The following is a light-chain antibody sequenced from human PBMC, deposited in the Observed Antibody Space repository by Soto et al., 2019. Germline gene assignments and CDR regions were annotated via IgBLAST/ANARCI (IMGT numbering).Light chain of an antibody. J-gene: IGLJ1*01. V-gene: IGLV2-8*01. Sequence: QSALTQPPSASGSPGQSVTISCTGTSSDVGGYNYVSWYQQHPGKAPKLMIYEVSKRPSGVTDRFSGSKSGNTASLTVSGLPAEDEDDYYCSSYAGSNNYVFGTGTKLTVL. CDR1: SSDVGGYNY. CDR2: EVS. CDR3: SSYAGSNNYV.